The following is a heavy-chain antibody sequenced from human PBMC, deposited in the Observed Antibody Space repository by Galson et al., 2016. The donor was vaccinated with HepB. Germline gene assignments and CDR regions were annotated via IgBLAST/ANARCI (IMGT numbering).Heavy chain of an antibody. D-gene: IGHD2-15*01. CDR2: IFPADSET. Sequence: QSGAEVKKPGESLKISCKGSGYKFATYWIAWVRQMPGKGLEWMGIIFPADSETTYSPAFQGQVTISADKSISTAYLQWSSLKASDTAIYFCARSVGTALDFWGQETMVTVSS. V-gene: IGHV5-51*01. CDR1: GYKFATYW. CDR3: ARSVGTALDF. J-gene: IGHJ3*01.